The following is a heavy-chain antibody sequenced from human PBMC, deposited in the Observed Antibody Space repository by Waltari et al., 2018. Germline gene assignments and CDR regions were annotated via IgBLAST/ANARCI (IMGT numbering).Heavy chain of an antibody. J-gene: IGHJ4*02. CDR3: VAYIGWNRAFDY. Sequence: QLQLQESGSGLVKPSQTLSLTCAVSGGSISTNGYAWSWIRQPPGKGLEWIGYIYHSGSTYYNPSLKSRVTISLDRSNNYFSLNLSSVTAADTAVYYCVAYIGWNRAFDYWGRGTLVTVSS. V-gene: IGHV4-30-2*01. CDR2: IYHSGST. D-gene: IGHD1-1*01. CDR1: GGSISTNGYA.